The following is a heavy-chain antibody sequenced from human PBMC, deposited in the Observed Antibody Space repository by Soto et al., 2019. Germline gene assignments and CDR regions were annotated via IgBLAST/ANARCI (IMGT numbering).Heavy chain of an antibody. D-gene: IGHD4-17*01. CDR1: GFTFSSFA. CDR3: ARDTVRGDYAFDI. V-gene: IGHV3-30-3*01. J-gene: IGHJ3*02. CDR2: ISNDGSNK. Sequence: GGSLRLSCAASGFTFSSFAMHWVRQAPGKRLEWVAVISNDGSNKYSADSVKGRFTISRDNSKSTLYLQMNSLRTEDTALYYCARDTVRGDYAFDIWGQGTMVTVSS.